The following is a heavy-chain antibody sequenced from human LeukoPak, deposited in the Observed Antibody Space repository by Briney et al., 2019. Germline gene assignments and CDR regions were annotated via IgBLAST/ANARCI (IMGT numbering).Heavy chain of an antibody. CDR3: ARGSYYDFWSGYLYNWFDP. D-gene: IGHD3-3*01. Sequence: ASVKVSCKASGYTFTSYNINWVRQATGQGLEWMGWMNPNSGNTGYAQKFQGRVTMTRNTSISTAYMELSSLRSEDTAVYYCARGSYYDFWSGYLYNWFDPWGQGTLVTVSS. J-gene: IGHJ5*02. CDR2: MNPNSGNT. CDR1: GYTFTSYN. V-gene: IGHV1-8*01.